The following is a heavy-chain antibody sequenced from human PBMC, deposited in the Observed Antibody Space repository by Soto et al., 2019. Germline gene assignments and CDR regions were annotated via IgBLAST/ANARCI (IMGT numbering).Heavy chain of an antibody. CDR3: ARGSIFGVVIKGVY. V-gene: IGHV3-21*01. D-gene: IGHD3-3*01. Sequence: EVQLVESGGGLVKPGGSLGLSCEASGFTFSSYSLNWVRQAPGRGLGWVSSISSSSSYIYYADSVKGRFTISRDNAKNSLYLQMNSLRAEDTAVYYCARGSIFGVVIKGVYWGQGTLVTVSS. J-gene: IGHJ4*02. CDR2: ISSSSSYI. CDR1: GFTFSSYS.